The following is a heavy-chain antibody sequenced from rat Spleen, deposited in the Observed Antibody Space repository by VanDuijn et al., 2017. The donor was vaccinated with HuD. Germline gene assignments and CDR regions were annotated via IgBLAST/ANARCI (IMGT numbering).Heavy chain of an antibody. Sequence: EVQLVESDGGLVQPGRSLKLSCAVSGFTFSGYYMAWVRQAPTKGLEWVATIRFDGSETYYRDSVKGRFTISRDNAKSTLYLRMDSLRSEDTATYYCARRTDYGFHYFDYWGQGVMVTVSS. CDR1: GFTFSGYY. CDR2: IRFDGSET. V-gene: IGHV5-29*01. CDR3: ARRTDYGFHYFDY. D-gene: IGHD1-6*01. J-gene: IGHJ2*01.